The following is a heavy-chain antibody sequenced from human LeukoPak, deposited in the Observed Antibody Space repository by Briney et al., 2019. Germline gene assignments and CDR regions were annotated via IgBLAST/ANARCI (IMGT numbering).Heavy chain of an antibody. D-gene: IGHD1-1*01. CDR2: ISYDGSNK. J-gene: IGHJ4*02. Sequence: GGSLRLSCAASGFTFSSYGIHWVRQAPGKGLEWVAVISYDGSNKYYVDSVKGRFTISRDNSKKPLYLQMNSLRTEDTAVYYCAKGTGRGRVDCFDYWGQGTLVTVSS. V-gene: IGHV3-30*18. CDR3: AKGTGRGRVDCFDY. CDR1: GFTFSSYG.